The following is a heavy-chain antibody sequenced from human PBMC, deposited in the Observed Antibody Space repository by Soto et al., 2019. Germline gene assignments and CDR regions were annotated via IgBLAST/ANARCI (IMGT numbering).Heavy chain of an antibody. CDR1: GFTFSTYS. CDR3: ARWGVPRGYFDY. Sequence: EVQLVESGGGLVKPGGSLRLSCAASGFTFSTYSMNWVRQAPGKGLEWVSSISSSSSYIYYADSVKGRFTISRDNDKNSLYLQMNSLRAEDTAVYYCARWGVPRGYFDYWGQGTLVTVSS. CDR2: ISSSSSYI. D-gene: IGHD3-16*01. V-gene: IGHV3-21*01. J-gene: IGHJ4*02.